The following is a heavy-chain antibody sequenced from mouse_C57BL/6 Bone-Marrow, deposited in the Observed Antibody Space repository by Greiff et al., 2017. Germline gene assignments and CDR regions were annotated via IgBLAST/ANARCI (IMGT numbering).Heavy chain of an antibody. J-gene: IGHJ2*01. CDR3: ARHGEDNNPVDY. CDR1: GFTFSDYY. V-gene: IGHV5-12*01. D-gene: IGHD6-1*01. Sequence: EVQVVESGGGLVQPGGSLKLSCAASGFTFSDYYMYWVRQTPEKRLEWVAYISNGGGSTYYPDTLKGRFTISRDNANNTLYLQMSRLKSEDTAMYYCARHGEDNNPVDYWGQGTTLTVSS. CDR2: ISNGGGST.